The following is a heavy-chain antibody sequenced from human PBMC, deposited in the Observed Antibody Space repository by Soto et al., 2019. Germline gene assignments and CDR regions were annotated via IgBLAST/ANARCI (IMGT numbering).Heavy chain of an antibody. Sequence: PSETLSLTCTVSGGSISSGGYYWSWIRQHPGKGLEWIGYIYYSGSTYYNPSLKSRVTISVDTSKNQFSLKLSSVTAADTAVYYCASHYYDSSGYVDYWGQVTLVTVSS. D-gene: IGHD3-22*01. CDR3: ASHYYDSSGYVDY. CDR2: IYYSGST. J-gene: IGHJ4*02. V-gene: IGHV4-31*03. CDR1: GGSISSGGYY.